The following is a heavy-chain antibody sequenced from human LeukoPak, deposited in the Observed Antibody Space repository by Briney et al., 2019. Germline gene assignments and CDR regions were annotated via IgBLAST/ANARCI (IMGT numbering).Heavy chain of an antibody. CDR3: ARRFGELSNYFDY. J-gene: IGHJ4*02. CDR1: GGSFIGFH. Sequence: PSETLSLTCAVYGGSFIGFHWNWIRQAPGKGLEWIGEINHSGSTNYNPSLKSRVTISVDTSKNQFSLKLSSVTAADTAVYYCARRFGELSNYFDYWGQGTLVTVSS. V-gene: IGHV4-34*01. CDR2: INHSGST. D-gene: IGHD3-10*01.